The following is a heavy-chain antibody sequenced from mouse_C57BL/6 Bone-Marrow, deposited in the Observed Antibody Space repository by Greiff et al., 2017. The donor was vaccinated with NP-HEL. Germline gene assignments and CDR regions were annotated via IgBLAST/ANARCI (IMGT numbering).Heavy chain of an antibody. V-gene: IGHV7-3*01. CDR3: ARSVFYYGSSGFAY. CDR2: IRNKANGYTT. CDR1: GFTFTDYY. D-gene: IGHD1-1*01. Sequence: DVMLVESGGGLVQPGGSLSLSCAASGFTFTDYYMSWVRQPPGKALEWLGFIRNKANGYTTEYSASVKGRFTISRDNSQSILYLQMNALRAEDSATYYCARSVFYYGSSGFAYWGQGTLVTVSA. J-gene: IGHJ3*01.